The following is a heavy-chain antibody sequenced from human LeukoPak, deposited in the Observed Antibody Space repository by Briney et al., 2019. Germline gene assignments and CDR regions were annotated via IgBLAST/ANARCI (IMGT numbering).Heavy chain of an antibody. Sequence: ASVKVSCKASGYTFTSYGISWVRQAPGQRLEWMGWISAYNGNTNYAQKLQGRVTMTTDTSTSTAYMELRSLRSDDTAVYYCASNFYDILTGARYDAFDIWGQGTMVTVSS. J-gene: IGHJ3*02. CDR2: ISAYNGNT. D-gene: IGHD3-9*01. CDR3: ASNFYDILTGARYDAFDI. CDR1: GYTFTSYG. V-gene: IGHV1-18*01.